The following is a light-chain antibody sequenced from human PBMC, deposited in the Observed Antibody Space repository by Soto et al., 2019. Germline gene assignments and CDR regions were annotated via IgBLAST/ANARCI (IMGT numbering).Light chain of an antibody. V-gene: IGLV2-14*01. J-gene: IGLJ1*01. CDR1: SSDVGAYNY. CDR3: ISYTTRRVCV. CDR2: EVS. Sequence: QSALAQPASVSGSPGQSITISCTGTSSDVGAYNYVAWYQQHPGRAPKLMIYEVSSRPSGVSNRFSGSKSDNTASLTISGLQAEDEADYYCISYTTRRVCVFGTGTKVTVL.